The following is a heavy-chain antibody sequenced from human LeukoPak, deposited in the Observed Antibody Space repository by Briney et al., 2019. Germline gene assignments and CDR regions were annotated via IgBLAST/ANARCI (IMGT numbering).Heavy chain of an antibody. D-gene: IGHD2-21*02. CDR3: AKDQHIVVVTAMDY. Sequence: GGSLRLSCAASGFTFSSYGMHWVRQAPGKGLEWVSAISGSGGSTYYADSVKGRFTISRDNSKNTLYLQMNSLRAEDTAVYYCAKDQHIVVVTAMDYWGQGTLVTVSS. CDR2: ISGSGGST. CDR1: GFTFSSYG. J-gene: IGHJ4*02. V-gene: IGHV3-23*01.